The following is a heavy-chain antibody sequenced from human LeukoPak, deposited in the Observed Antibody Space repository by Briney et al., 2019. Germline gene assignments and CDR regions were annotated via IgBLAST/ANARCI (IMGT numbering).Heavy chain of an antibody. CDR1: GFTFSNAW. V-gene: IGHV3-15*01. CDR3: TTDPPYSGSYFGVFDAFDI. D-gene: IGHD1-26*01. CDR2: IKSKTDGGTT. J-gene: IGHJ3*02. Sequence: GGSLRLSCAASGFTFSNAWMSWVRQAPGKGLEWVGRIKSKTDGGTTDYAAPVKGRFTISRDDSKNTLYLQMNSLKTEDTAVYYCTTDPPYSGSYFGVFDAFDIWGQGTMVTVSS.